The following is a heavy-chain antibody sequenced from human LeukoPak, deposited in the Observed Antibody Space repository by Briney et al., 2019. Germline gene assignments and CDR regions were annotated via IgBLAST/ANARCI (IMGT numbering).Heavy chain of an antibody. V-gene: IGHV4-39*07. Sequence: PSETLSLTCTVSGGSISSSSYYWGWIRQPPGKGLEWIGSIYYSGSTYYNPSLKSRVTISVDTSKNQFSLKLSSVTAADTAVYYCARVAGDSSSPKFDYWGQGTLVTVSS. J-gene: IGHJ4*02. CDR3: ARVAGDSSSPKFDY. CDR1: GGSISSSSYY. CDR2: IYYSGST. D-gene: IGHD6-6*01.